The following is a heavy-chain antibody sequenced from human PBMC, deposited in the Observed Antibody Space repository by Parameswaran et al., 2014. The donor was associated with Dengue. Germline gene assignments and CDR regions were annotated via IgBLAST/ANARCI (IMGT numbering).Heavy chain of an antibody. CDR3: ARPTMIVADYYYYGLDV. CDR2: INAGNGNT. D-gene: IGHD3-22*01. V-gene: IGHV1-3*01. Sequence: WVRQAPGQRLEWLGWINAGNGNTKYSQKFQGRVTFARDTSASTAYMEPSSLRSEDTAVYYCARPTMIVADYYYYGLDVWGQGTTVTVSS. J-gene: IGHJ6*02.